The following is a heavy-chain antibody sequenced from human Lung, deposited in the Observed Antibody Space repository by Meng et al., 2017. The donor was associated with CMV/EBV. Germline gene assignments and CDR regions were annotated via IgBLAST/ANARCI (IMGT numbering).Heavy chain of an antibody. D-gene: IGHD2-2*01. CDR2: ISSSGSTI. CDR1: GFTFSSYE. V-gene: IGHV3-48*03. J-gene: IGHJ5*02. Sequence: GGSLRLXCAASGFTFSSYEMNWVRQAPGKGLEWVSYISSSGSTIYYADSVKGRSTISRDNAKNSLYLQMNSLRAEDTAVYYCARGQYQPELAFDPWGQGPLVTVSS. CDR3: ARGQYQPELAFDP.